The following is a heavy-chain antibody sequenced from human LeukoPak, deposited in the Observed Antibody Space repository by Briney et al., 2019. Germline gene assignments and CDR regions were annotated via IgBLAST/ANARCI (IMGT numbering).Heavy chain of an antibody. D-gene: IGHD3-10*01. Sequence: GGPLRLSCAASGFTFSSYSMHWVRQAPGKGLEWVSVISGGSSSIYYADSVKGRFTMSRDNAKNSLYLQMHSLRAEDTAMYYCARSPIRDYNDGWFDFDHWGQGTLVTVSS. CDR1: GFTFSSYS. V-gene: IGHV3-21*01. CDR3: ARSPIRDYNDGWFDFDH. J-gene: IGHJ4*02. CDR2: ISGGSSSI.